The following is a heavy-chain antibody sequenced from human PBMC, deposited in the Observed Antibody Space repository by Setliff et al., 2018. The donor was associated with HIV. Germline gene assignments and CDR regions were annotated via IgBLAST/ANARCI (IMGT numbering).Heavy chain of an antibody. D-gene: IGHD6-13*01. V-gene: IGHV3-23*01. CDR3: ARDRSSWSGGPNDAFDI. CDR2: TTSNGRTT. J-gene: IGHJ3*02. CDR1: GFTFSAYA. Sequence: LRLSCAASGFTFSAYAMTWVRRAPGKGLEWVSATTSNGRTTDYAESVRGRFTLSRDNSRNTLYLHMTSLRAEDTAIYYCARDRSSWSGGPNDAFDIWGQGTMVTVSS.